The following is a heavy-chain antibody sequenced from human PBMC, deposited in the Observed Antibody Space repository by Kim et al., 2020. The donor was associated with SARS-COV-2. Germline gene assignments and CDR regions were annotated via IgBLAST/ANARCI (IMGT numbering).Heavy chain of an antibody. Sequence: SETLSLTCAVYGGSFSGYYWSWIRQPPGKGLEWIGEINHSGSTNYNPSLKSRVTISVDTSKNQFSLKLSSVTAADTAVYYCARGTRVAVAGTYRFYYYG. D-gene: IGHD6-19*01. J-gene: IGHJ6*01. V-gene: IGHV4-34*01. CDR3: ARGTRVAVAGTYRFYYYG. CDR2: INHSGST. CDR1: GGSFSGYY.